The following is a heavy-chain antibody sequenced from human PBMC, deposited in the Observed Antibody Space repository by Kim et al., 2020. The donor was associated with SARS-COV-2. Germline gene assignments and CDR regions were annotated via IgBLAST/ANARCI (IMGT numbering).Heavy chain of an antibody. CDR3: TRVVRMGPAFDS. Sequence: NYNPAHRSRVTISGDTSKNQFSLKLSSVTAADAAVYYCTRVVRMGPAFDSWGQGAMVTVSS. D-gene: IGHD1-26*01. V-gene: IGHV4-59*01. J-gene: IGHJ3*02.